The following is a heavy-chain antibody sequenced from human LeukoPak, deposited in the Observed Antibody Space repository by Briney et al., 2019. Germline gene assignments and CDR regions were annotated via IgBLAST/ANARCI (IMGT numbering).Heavy chain of an antibody. D-gene: IGHD3-22*01. CDR3: ARGYDSSGYYYDY. CDR2: INHSGST. J-gene: IGHJ4*02. V-gene: IGHV4-34*01. Sequence: SETLSLTCAVYGGSFSGYYGSWIRQPPGKGLEWIGEINHSGSTNYNPSLKSRVTISVDTSKNQFSLKLSSVTAADTAVYYCARGYDSSGYYYDYWGQGTLVTVSS. CDR1: GGSFSGYY.